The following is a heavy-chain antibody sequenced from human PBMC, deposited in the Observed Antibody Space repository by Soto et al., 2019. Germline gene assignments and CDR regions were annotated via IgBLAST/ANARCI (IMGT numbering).Heavy chain of an antibody. CDR1: GFTFSSYA. CDR3: ARVPSGYYLNWFDH. CDR2: ISYDGSNK. V-gene: IGHV3-30-3*01. D-gene: IGHD3-22*01. J-gene: IGHJ5*02. Sequence: SLRLSCAASGFTFSSYAMHWVRQAPGKGLEWVAVISYDGSNKYYADSVKGRFTISRDNSKNTLYLQMNSLRAEDTAVYYCARVPSGYYLNWFDHWGQGTLVTVSS.